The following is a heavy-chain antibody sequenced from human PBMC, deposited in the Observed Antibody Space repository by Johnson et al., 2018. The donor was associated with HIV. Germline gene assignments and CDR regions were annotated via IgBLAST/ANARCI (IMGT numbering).Heavy chain of an antibody. V-gene: IGHV3-30*02. CDR3: ARVLAEYSAIHDAFDI. J-gene: IGHJ3*02. D-gene: IGHD6-6*01. CDR1: GFTFRSYG. CDR2: IRYDGSNK. Sequence: VQLVESGGGVVQPGGSLRLSCAASGFTFRSYGMHWVRQAPGKGLEWVAFIRYDGSNKDYADSVKGRFPISRDNSKNTLYLQMNSLRAEDTAVYYCARVLAEYSAIHDAFDIWGQGTMVTVSS.